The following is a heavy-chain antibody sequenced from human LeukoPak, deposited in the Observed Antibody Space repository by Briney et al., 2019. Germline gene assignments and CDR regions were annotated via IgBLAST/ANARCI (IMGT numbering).Heavy chain of an antibody. D-gene: IGHD2-15*01. CDR3: ARDRGGRSGLDD. V-gene: IGHV3-7*04. Sequence: PGGSLRLSCAASGITFSRSWMSWVRQAPGKGLEWVAFIKEDGGEIFYVDSVKGRFTTSRDNAENFLYLQMNSLRAEDTAVYYCARDRGGRSGLDDWGQGTLVIVSS. J-gene: IGHJ4*02. CDR1: GITFSRSW. CDR2: IKEDGGEI.